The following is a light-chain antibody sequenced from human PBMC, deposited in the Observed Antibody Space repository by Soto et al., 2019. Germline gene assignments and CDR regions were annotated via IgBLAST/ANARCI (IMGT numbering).Light chain of an antibody. CDR2: DVS. CDR1: SSDVGDYNY. Sequence: QSVLTQSASVSGSPGQSIAISCTGTSSDVGDYNYVSWYQQHPGKAPKLIIYDVSDRPSGVSSRFSGSKSGNTASLTISGLQPEDEADYYCSSYTSSAPPYVFGTGTKVTVL. CDR3: SSYTSSAPPYV. J-gene: IGLJ1*01. V-gene: IGLV2-14*01.